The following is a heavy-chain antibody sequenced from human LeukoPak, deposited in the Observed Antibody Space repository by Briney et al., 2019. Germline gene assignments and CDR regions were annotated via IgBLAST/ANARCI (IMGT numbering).Heavy chain of an antibody. CDR2: INHSGST. J-gene: IGHJ4*02. D-gene: IGHD3-3*01. CDR1: GGSFSGYY. CDR3: ARMYSDFWSGYYSISFYFDY. V-gene: IGHV4-34*01. Sequence: PSETLSLTCAVYGGSFSGYYRSWIRQPPGKGLEWIGEINHSGSTNYNPSLKSRVTISVDTSKNQFSLKLSSVTAADTAVYYCARMYSDFWSGYYSISFYFDYWGQGTLVTVSS.